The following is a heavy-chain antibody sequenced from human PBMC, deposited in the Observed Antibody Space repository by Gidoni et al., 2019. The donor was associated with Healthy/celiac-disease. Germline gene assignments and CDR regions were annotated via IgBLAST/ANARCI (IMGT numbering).Heavy chain of an antibody. V-gene: IGHV1-2*06. CDR3: ATDSSGYLGYFDY. CDR2: INPNSGGT. D-gene: IGHD3-22*01. Sequence: QVQLVQSGAEGKKPGASVTVSCKASGYTFTGYYMHWVRQAPGQGLEWMGRINPNSGGTNYAQKFQGRVTMTRDTSISTAYMELSRLRSDDTAVYYCATDSSGYLGYFDYWGQGTLVTVSS. J-gene: IGHJ4*02. CDR1: GYTFTGYY.